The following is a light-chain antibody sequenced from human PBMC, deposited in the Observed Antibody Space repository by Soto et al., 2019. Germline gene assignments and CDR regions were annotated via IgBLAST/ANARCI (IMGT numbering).Light chain of an antibody. CDR1: QSVRSN. J-gene: IGKJ2*01. CDR2: GAS. CDR3: QQYNNWPPYT. V-gene: IGKV3-15*01. Sequence: EIVMTQSPGTLSVSPGERATLSCRASQSVRSNLAWYQQKLGQAPRLLIYGASTRATGIPARFSGSGSGTEFTLTISSLQSEDFAVYYCQQYNNWPPYTFGQGTKLEI.